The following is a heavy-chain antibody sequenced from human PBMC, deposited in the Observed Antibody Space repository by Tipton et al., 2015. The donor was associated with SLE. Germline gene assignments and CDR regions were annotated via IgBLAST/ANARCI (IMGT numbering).Heavy chain of an antibody. V-gene: IGHV4-39*01. D-gene: IGHD6-19*01. CDR3: ARPRVAGSWYFDL. Sequence: TLSLTCAVYGGSISSSSYYWAWIRQPPGKGLAWIGSIDYGGNTYYNPSLKSRITISVDTSKNQFSLNLSSVTAADTAVYFCARPRVAGSWYFDLWGRGILVTVSS. CDR1: GGSISSSSYY. J-gene: IGHJ2*01. CDR2: IDYGGNT.